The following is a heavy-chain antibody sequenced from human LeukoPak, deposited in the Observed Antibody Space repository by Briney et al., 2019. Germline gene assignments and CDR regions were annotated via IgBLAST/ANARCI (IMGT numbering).Heavy chain of an antibody. CDR2: INHSGST. J-gene: IGHJ4*02. V-gene: IGHV4-34*01. Sequence: SETLSLTCAVYGGSFSGYYWSWIRQPPGKGLEWIGEINHSGSTNYNPSLKSRVTISVDTSKNQFSLKLSSVTAADTAVYYCARDRSGITMVRGAPHLFDYWGQGTLVTVSS. D-gene: IGHD3-10*01. CDR3: ARDRSGITMVRGAPHLFDY. CDR1: GGSFSGYY.